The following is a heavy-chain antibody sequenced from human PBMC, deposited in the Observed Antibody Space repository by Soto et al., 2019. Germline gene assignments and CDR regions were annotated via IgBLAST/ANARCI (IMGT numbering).Heavy chain of an antibody. CDR2: IYYNGNT. CDR3: ARDLFTGYSLDY. D-gene: IGHD3-9*01. Sequence: SETLSLTCTVSGGSISNYFWGWIRQPPGKGLEWIGYIYYNGNTNYNPSLKSRVTITVDTSKNQFSLKLTSVTAADTAVYYCARDLFTGYSLDYWGQGTLVTVSS. CDR1: GGSISNYF. V-gene: IGHV4-59*01. J-gene: IGHJ4*02.